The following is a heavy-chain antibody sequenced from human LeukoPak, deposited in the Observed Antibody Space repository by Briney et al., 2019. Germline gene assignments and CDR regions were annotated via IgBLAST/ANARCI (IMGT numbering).Heavy chain of an antibody. Sequence: GSLRLSCAASRFTFSSYGMHWVRQPPGKGLEWIGEINHSGSTNYNPSLKSRVTISVGTSKNQFSLKLSSVTAADTAVYYCASENYDFWSGKDAFDIWGQGTMVTVSS. J-gene: IGHJ3*02. CDR3: ASENYDFWSGKDAFDI. V-gene: IGHV4-34*01. D-gene: IGHD3-3*01. CDR1: RFTFSSYG. CDR2: INHSGST.